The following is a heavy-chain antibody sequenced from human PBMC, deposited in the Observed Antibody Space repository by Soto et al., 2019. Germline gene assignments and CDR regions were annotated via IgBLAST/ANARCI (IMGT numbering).Heavy chain of an antibody. CDR1: GFSFSTFE. D-gene: IGHD3-16*01. CDR3: VKGGWLDF. CDR2: ISDDGSRT. J-gene: IGHJ5*01. Sequence: EVQLLESGGGLAQPGGSLRLSCAASGFSFSTFEMSWVRQAPGRGLEWVSFISDDGSRTYYADAVKGRFTISRDNSKHTLYLQINSLTAEDTAVYACVKGGWLDFWGQGTLVTVSS. V-gene: IGHV3-23*01.